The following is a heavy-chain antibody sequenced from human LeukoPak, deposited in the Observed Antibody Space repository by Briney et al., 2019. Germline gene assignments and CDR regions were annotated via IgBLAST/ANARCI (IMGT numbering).Heavy chain of an antibody. CDR2: INPSGGST. Sequence: EASVKVSCTASGYTFTSYYMHWVRQAPGQGLEWMGIINPSGGSTSYAQKFQGRVTMTRDTSTSTVYMELSSLRSEDTAVYYCARVPNVDTAMVEFDYWGQGTLVTVSS. V-gene: IGHV1-46*01. CDR1: GYTFTSYY. J-gene: IGHJ4*02. D-gene: IGHD5-18*01. CDR3: ARVPNVDTAMVEFDY.